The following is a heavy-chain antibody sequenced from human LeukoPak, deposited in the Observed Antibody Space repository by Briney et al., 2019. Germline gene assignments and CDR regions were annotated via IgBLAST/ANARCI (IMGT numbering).Heavy chain of an antibody. CDR1: GFTFDDYA. D-gene: IGHD1-26*01. V-gene: IGHV3-43D*03. CDR2: ISWDGGST. J-gene: IGHJ6*03. CDR3: AKDMEPGLYYYYYMDV. Sequence: GGSLRLSCAASGFTFDDYAMHWVRQAPGKGLEWVSLISWDGGSTYYADSVKGRFTLSRDNSKNSLYLQMNRLRAEDTALYYCAKDMEPGLYYYYYMDVWGKGTTVTVSS.